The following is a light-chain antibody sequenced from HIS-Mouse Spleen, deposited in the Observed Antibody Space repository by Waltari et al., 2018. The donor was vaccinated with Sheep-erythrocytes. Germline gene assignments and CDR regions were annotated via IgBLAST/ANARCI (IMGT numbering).Light chain of an antibody. V-gene: IGLV2-23*01. CDR1: SIDVGSYHL. J-gene: IGLJ3*02. CDR2: EGS. CDR3: CSYAGSSTPWV. Sequence: QSALTQPASVSGSPGQSITTSCTAPSIDVGSYHLVSWYQQHPGKAPKLMIYEGSTRPSGVSNRFSGSKSGNTASLTISGLQAEDEADYYCCSYAGSSTPWVFGGGTKLTVL.